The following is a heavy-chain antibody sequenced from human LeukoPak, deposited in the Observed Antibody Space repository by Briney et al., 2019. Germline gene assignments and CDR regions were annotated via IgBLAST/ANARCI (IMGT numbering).Heavy chain of an antibody. J-gene: IGHJ6*03. D-gene: IGHD3-3*02. CDR1: GGSISNSSYY. CDR2: IYTSGRT. V-gene: IGHV4-39*07. CDR3: ARAIRSYYMDV. Sequence: PSETLSLTCTVSGGSISNSSYYWGWIRQPPGQGLEWIGRIYTSGRTNYNPSPKSRVTISVDTSKNQFSLKLSSVTAADTAVYYCARAIRSYYMDVWGKGTTVTVSS.